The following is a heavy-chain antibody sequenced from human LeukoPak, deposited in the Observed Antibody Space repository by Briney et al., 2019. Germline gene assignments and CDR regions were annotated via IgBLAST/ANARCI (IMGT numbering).Heavy chain of an antibody. CDR2: ISWNSGSI. Sequence: PGGSLRLSCAASGFTFDDYTMHWVRQAPGKGLEWVSGISWNSGSIGYADSVKGRFTISRDNAKNSLYLQMNSLRAEDTALYYCARAPHNRYYYDSSGYYGDYFDYWGQGTLVTVSS. CDR3: ARAPHNRYYYDSSGYYGDYFDY. V-gene: IGHV3-9*01. D-gene: IGHD3-22*01. J-gene: IGHJ4*02. CDR1: GFTFDDYT.